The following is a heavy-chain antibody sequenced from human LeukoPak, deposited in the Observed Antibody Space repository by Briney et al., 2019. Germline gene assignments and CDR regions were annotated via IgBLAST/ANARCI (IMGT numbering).Heavy chain of an antibody. Sequence: SETLSLTCTVSGGSITNNYWAWIRQPPGKRLEWIGYTHDSGNSNYNPSLRSRVTISIDTSKNQFSLKLTSVTTADTAVYYCARDRSAAPADYWGQGTLVTVSS. D-gene: IGHD6-13*01. CDR3: ARDRSAAPADY. CDR1: GGSITNNY. CDR2: THDSGNS. V-gene: IGHV4-59*13. J-gene: IGHJ4*02.